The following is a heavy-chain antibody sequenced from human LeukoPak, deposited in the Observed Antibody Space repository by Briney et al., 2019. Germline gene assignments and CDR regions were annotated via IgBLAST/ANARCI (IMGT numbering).Heavy chain of an antibody. J-gene: IGHJ3*01. Sequence: SETLSLTCTVSGGSISNYYWSWIRQPPGKALEWIGYIYNSGSTTNNPSLKSRVTISVDTSKNQFSLKLTSVTAADTALYYCARGANYGDYGLVVFDVWGQGTMVTVSS. CDR3: ARGANYGDYGLVVFDV. CDR2: IYNSGST. CDR1: GGSISNYY. V-gene: IGHV4-59*01. D-gene: IGHD4-17*01.